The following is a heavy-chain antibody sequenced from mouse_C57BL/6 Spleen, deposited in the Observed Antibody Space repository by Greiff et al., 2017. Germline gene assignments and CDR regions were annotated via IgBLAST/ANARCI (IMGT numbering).Heavy chain of an antibody. CDR1: GYTFTSYW. Sequence: QVQLQQPGAELVKPGASVKMSCKASGYTFTSYWITWVKQRPGQGLEWIGDIYPGSGSTNYNEKFKSKATLTVDTSSSTANMHLSSLTSEDSAVYYCARSDDYDGRFAYWGQGTLVTVSA. J-gene: IGHJ3*01. CDR3: ARSDDYDGRFAY. D-gene: IGHD2-4*01. CDR2: IYPGSGST. V-gene: IGHV1-55*01.